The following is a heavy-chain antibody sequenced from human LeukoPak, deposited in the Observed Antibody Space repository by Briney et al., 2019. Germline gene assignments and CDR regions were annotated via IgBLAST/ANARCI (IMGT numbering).Heavy chain of an antibody. D-gene: IGHD3-10*01. CDR2: ISSSGSTI. CDR3: ARAYYGSGSYYNWWFDP. V-gene: IGHV3-48*03. CDR1: GFTFSSYE. Sequence: GGSLRLSCAASGFTFSSYEMNWVRQAPGKGLEWVSYISSSGSTIYYADSVKGRFTISRDNAKNSLYLQMNSLRAEDTAVYYCARAYYGSGSYYNWWFDPWGQGTLVTVS. J-gene: IGHJ5*02.